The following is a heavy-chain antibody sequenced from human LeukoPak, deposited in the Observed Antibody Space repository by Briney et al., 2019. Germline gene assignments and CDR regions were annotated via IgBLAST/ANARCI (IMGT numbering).Heavy chain of an antibody. D-gene: IGHD1-7*01. J-gene: IGHJ4*02. V-gene: IGHV3-48*03. Sequence: GGSLRLSCAASGFTFSSYEMNWVRQTPGKGLEWVSHISSSGFTKYYSDSVKGRFTISRDNAKNSLYLQMNSLRADDTAVYYCARGEELLFYFDYWGQGTLVTVSS. CDR3: ARGEELLFYFDY. CDR1: GFTFSSYE. CDR2: ISSSGFTK.